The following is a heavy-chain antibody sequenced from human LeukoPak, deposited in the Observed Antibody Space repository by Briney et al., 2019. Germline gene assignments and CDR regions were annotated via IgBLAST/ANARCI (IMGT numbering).Heavy chain of an antibody. CDR3: ARDVLSSSNC. CDR2: IYHSGST. CDR1: GGSISSSSYY. D-gene: IGHD6-13*01. J-gene: IGHJ4*02. V-gene: IGHV4-39*07. Sequence: SETLSLTCTVSGGSISSSSYYWGWIRQPPGKGLEWIGEIYHSGSTNYNPSLKSRVTISVDKSKNQFSLKLSSVTAADTAVYYCARDVLSSSNCWGQGTLVTVSS.